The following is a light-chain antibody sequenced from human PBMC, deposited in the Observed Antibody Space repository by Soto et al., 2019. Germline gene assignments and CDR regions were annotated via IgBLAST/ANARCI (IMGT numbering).Light chain of an antibody. V-gene: IGLV1-40*01. Sequence: QPVLTQPPSVSGAPGQRVTISCTGSSSNIGAVYDVHWYQQVPGTAPKLLIYTNNNRPSGVPDRFSGSNSGTSASLAVTGLQPEDEADYYCQSYDSSLSTWVFGGGTQLTVL. CDR1: SSNIGAVYD. J-gene: IGLJ3*02. CDR3: QSYDSSLSTWV. CDR2: TNN.